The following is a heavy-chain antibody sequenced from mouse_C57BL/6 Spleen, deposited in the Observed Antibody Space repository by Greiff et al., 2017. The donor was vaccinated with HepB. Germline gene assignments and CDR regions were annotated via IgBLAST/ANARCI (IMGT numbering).Heavy chain of an antibody. J-gene: IGHJ2*01. CDR1: GFNIKDDY. V-gene: IGHV14-4*01. CDR3: TTRDGSSPYYFDY. D-gene: IGHD1-1*01. Sequence: VQLQQSGAELVRPGASVKLSCTASGFNIKDDYMHWVKQRPEQGLEWIGWIDPENGDTEYASKFQGKATITADTSSNTAYLQLRSLTSEDTAVYYCTTRDGSSPYYFDYWGQGTTLTVSS. CDR2: IDPENGDT.